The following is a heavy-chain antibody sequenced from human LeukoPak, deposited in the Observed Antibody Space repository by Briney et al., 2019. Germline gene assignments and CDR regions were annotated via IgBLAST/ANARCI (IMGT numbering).Heavy chain of an antibody. V-gene: IGHV3-21*01. J-gene: IGHJ4*02. CDR2: ISSSSSYI. D-gene: IGHD6-19*01. Sequence: GGALRLSCAASGFTFSSYSMNWVRQAPGKGLEWVSSISSSSSYIYYADSVKGRFTISRDNAKNSLYLQMNSLRAEDTAVYYCARGHSSGWYPFDYWGQGTLVTVSS. CDR3: ARGHSSGWYPFDY. CDR1: GFTFSSYS.